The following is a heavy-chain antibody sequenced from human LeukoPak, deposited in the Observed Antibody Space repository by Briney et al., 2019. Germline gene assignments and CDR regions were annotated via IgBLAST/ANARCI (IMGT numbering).Heavy chain of an antibody. CDR2: ISSSSSSI. CDR1: GFTFSSYS. D-gene: IGHD6-19*01. Sequence: GGSLRLSCAASGFTFSSYSMNWVRQAPGKGLEWVSSISSSSSSIYYADSVKGRFTISRDNAKNSLYLQMNSLRAEDTAVYYCARDRRIAVAGYFDYWGQGTLVTVSS. J-gene: IGHJ4*02. CDR3: ARDRRIAVAGYFDY. V-gene: IGHV3-21*01.